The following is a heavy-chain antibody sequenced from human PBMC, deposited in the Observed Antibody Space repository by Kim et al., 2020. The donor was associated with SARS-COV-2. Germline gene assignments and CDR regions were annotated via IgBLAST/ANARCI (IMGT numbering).Heavy chain of an antibody. CDR3: ARAGKGYGSGTIDY. D-gene: IGHD3-10*01. V-gene: IGHV1-18*01. CDR2: ISAYNGNT. J-gene: IGHJ4*02. Sequence: ASVKVSCKASGYTFTSYGISWVRQAPGQGLEWMGWISAYNGNTNYAQKLQGRVTMTTDTSTSTAYMGLRSLRSDDTAVYYCARAGKGYGSGTIDYWGQGTLVTVSS. CDR1: GYTFTSYG.